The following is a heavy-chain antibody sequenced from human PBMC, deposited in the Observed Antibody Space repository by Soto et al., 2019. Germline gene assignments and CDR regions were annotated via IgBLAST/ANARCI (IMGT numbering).Heavy chain of an antibody. V-gene: IGHV3-21*01. CDR1: GFTFSSYS. Sequence: PGGSLRLSCAASGFTFSSYSMNWVRQAPGKGLEWVSSISSSSSYIYYADSVKGRFTISRDNAKNSLYLQMNSLRAEDTAVYYCARTYYYDSSGWVNYFDYWGQGTLVTVSS. D-gene: IGHD3-22*01. J-gene: IGHJ4*02. CDR2: ISSSSSYI. CDR3: ARTYYYDSSGWVNYFDY.